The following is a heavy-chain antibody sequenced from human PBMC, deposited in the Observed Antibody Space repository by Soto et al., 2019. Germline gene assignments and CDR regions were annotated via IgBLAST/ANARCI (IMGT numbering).Heavy chain of an antibody. CDR1: GFTFSSYG. CDR2: ISYDGSNK. J-gene: IGHJ4*01. D-gene: IGHD7-27*01. Sequence: PGGSLRLSCAASGFTFSSYGMHWVRQAPGKGLEWVALISYDGSNKYYEDSVKGRFTISRDNSKNTLYLQMNSLRTEDTAVYYCAKLYPAGTETYLGGFDYWGHGALVTVSS. CDR3: AKLYPAGTETYLGGFDY. V-gene: IGHV3-30*18.